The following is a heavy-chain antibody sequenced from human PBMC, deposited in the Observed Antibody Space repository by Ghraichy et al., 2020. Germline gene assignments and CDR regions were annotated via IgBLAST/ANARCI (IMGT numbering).Heavy chain of an antibody. CDR1: GYTLTELS. CDR3: ATPKYYDILTGSYWDFDY. J-gene: IGHJ4*02. CDR2: FDPEDGET. D-gene: IGHD3-9*01. V-gene: IGHV1-24*01. Sequence: ASVKVSCKVSGYTLTELSMHWVRQAPGKGLEWMGGFDPEDGETIYAQKFQGRVTMTEDTSTDTAYMELSSLRSEDTAVYYCATPKYYDILTGSYWDFDYWGQGTLVTVSS.